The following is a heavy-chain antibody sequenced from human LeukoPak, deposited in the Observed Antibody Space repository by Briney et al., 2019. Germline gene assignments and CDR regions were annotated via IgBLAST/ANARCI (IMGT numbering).Heavy chain of an antibody. CDR2: ISTSSSYI. J-gene: IGHJ6*04. D-gene: IGHD3-10*02. Sequence: PGGSLRLSCAASGFTFSSYNINWVRQAPGKGLEWVSSISTSSSYIYYADSVKGRFTISRDNAKNSLYLQMNSLRAEDTAVYYCAELGITMIGGVWGKGTTVTISS. CDR1: GFTFSSYN. CDR3: AELGITMIGGV. V-gene: IGHV3-21*01.